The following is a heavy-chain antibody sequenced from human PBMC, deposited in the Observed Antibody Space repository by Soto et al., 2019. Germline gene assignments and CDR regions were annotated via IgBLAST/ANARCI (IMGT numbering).Heavy chain of an antibody. CDR3: ARGQRFSDWFDP. J-gene: IGHJ5*02. V-gene: IGHV4-4*07. CDR1: GGTVSGYY. D-gene: IGHD3-3*01. CDR2: IYSSGNT. Sequence: PSETLSLTCSVSGGTVSGYYWTWIRQPAGKGLEWIGRIYSSGNTKYNPSLQSRVTMSLDTSNNQFSLRLTSVTAADTAVYYCARGQRFSDWFDPWGQGTLVTVSS.